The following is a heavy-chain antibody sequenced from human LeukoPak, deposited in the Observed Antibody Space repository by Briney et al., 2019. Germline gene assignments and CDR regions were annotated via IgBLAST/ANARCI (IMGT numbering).Heavy chain of an antibody. CDR3: ARVADSSGYYYFDY. Sequence: GGSLRLSCAASGFTFSSYAMHWVRQAPGKGLEWVAVISYDGSNKYYADSVKGRFTISRDNSKNTLFLQMNSLRADDAAVYYCARVADSSGYYYFDYWGQGTLVTVSS. CDR1: GFTFSSYA. J-gene: IGHJ4*02. D-gene: IGHD3-22*01. CDR2: ISYDGSNK. V-gene: IGHV3-30-3*01.